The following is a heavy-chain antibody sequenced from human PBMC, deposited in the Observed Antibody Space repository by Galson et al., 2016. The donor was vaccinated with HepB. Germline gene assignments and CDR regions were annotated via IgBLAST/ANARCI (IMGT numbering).Heavy chain of an antibody. Sequence: SLRLSCAASGFAFNSAWMHWVRQAPGKGLEWVTVISYDGSNKYYGGSVKGRLTISRDNSKNTLYLQMNSLRAEDTAVYYCARDPEADRALASYDYYYLDVWGKGTTVTVSS. D-gene: IGHD6-6*01. CDR3: ARDPEADRALASYDYYYLDV. J-gene: IGHJ6*03. CDR1: GFAFNSAW. CDR2: ISYDGSNK. V-gene: IGHV3-30-3*01.